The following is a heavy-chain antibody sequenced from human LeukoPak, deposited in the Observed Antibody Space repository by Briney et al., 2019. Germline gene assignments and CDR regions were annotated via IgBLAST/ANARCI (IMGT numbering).Heavy chain of an antibody. D-gene: IGHD3-10*01. CDR3: ARVYEYGSWSYRRDAFDI. CDR2: IYYSGST. J-gene: IGHJ3*02. CDR1: GGSVSSGSYY. V-gene: IGHV4-61*01. Sequence: PSETLSLTCTVSGGSVSSGSYYWSWIRQPPGKGLEWIGYIYYSGSTHYNPSLKSRVTISVDTPKNQFSLKLSSVTAADTAVYYCARVYEYGSWSYRRDAFDIWGQGTMVTVSS.